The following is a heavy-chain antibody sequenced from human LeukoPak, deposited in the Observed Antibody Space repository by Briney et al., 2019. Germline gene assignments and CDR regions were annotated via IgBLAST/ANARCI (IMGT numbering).Heavy chain of an antibody. CDR2: VHHSGGT. Sequence: SETLSLTCTVSGGSITSNHWSWVRQPPGKGLEWIGQVHHSGGTSYNPSLRSRVTISIDKSENQFSLKLNSVIAADTAVYYCARHGGHYQSDDWGQGTLVTVSS. J-gene: IGHJ4*02. CDR3: ARHGGHYQSDD. CDR1: GGSITSNH. D-gene: IGHD2-21*01. V-gene: IGHV4-4*02.